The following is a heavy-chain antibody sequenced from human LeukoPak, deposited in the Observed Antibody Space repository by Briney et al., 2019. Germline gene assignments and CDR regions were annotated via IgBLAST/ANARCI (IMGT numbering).Heavy chain of an antibody. Sequence: GGSLRLSCAASGFTVSSNYMSWGRQAPGKGLEWVSVICSGGSTYYADSVKGRFTISRHNSKNTLYLRMNSLRAEDTAVYYCAKDDLGVAAATDWGEGTLVTVSS. J-gene: IGHJ4*02. CDR3: AKDDLGVAAATD. CDR1: GFTVSSNY. CDR2: ICSGGST. V-gene: IGHV3-53*04. D-gene: IGHD6-13*01.